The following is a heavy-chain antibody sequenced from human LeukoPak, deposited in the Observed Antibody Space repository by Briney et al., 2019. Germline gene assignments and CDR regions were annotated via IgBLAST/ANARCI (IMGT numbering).Heavy chain of an antibody. CDR1: GFTFSSYG. J-gene: IGHJ5*02. Sequence: GGSRRLSCATSGFTFSSYGMHWVRQAPSKELEWVALIWYDGSNKYYADSVKGRFTISRDNSNNTLYLQMNSLRAEDTAVYYCARDFTFGGVIVLQGFDPWGQGTLVTVSS. D-gene: IGHD3-16*02. CDR3: ARDFTFGGVIVLQGFDP. V-gene: IGHV3-33*01. CDR2: IWYDGSNK.